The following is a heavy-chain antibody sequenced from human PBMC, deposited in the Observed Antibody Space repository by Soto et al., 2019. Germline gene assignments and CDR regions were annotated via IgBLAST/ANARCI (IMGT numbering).Heavy chain of an antibody. J-gene: IGHJ4*02. CDR1: GGSISSSSNH. V-gene: IGHV4-39*01. CDR2: IYYSENT. CDR3: ATHPPYGPLDH. D-gene: IGHD4-17*01. Sequence: QLQLQESGPGLVKPSETLSLTCTVSGGSISSSSNHWGWIRQPPGKGLEWIGNIYYSENTYYNPSRKSRVTISVDTAKNQCSLRLTSVTAADTAVYYCATHPPYGPLDHWGQGTLVTVSS.